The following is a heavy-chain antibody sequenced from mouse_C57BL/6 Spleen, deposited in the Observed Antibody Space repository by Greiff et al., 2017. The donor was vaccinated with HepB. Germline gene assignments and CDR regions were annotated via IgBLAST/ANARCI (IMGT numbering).Heavy chain of an antibody. CDR3: AREGTGTRGYYFDY. CDR1: GFTFSSYA. D-gene: IGHD4-1*01. CDR2: ISDGGSYA. V-gene: IGHV5-4*01. Sequence: DVQLVESGGGLVKPGGSLKLSCAASGFTFSSYAMSWVRQTPEKRLEWVATISDGGSYAYYPDNVKGRFTISRDNAKNNLYLQMSHLKSEDTAMYYCAREGTGTRGYYFDYWGQGTTLTVSS. J-gene: IGHJ2*01.